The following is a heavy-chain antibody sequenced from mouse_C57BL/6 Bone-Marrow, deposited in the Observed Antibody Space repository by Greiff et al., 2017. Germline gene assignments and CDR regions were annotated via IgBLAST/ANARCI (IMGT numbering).Heavy chain of an antibody. CDR1: GYSITSGYY. V-gene: IGHV3-6*01. CDR2: ISYDGSN. CDR3: AREGIYYDYFDY. D-gene: IGHD2-4*01. J-gene: IGHJ2*01. Sequence: DVQLQESGPGLVKPSQSLSLTCSVTGYSITSGYYWNWIRQFPGNKLEWMGYISYDGSNNYNPSLKNRISITRDTSKNQFFLKLNSVTTEDTATYYCAREGIYYDYFDYWGQGTTRTVSS.